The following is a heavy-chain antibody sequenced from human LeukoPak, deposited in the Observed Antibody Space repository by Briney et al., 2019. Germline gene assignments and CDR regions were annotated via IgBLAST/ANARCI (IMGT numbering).Heavy chain of an antibody. Sequence: SETLSLICAVYGGSFSGYYWSWIRRPPGKGLEWIGEINHSGSTNYNPSLKSRVTISVDTSKNQFSLKLSSVTAADTAVYYCARHTTYYYDSSGYYLFGNYFDYWGQGTLVTVSS. D-gene: IGHD3-22*01. J-gene: IGHJ4*02. CDR3: ARHTTYYYDSSGYYLFGNYFDY. V-gene: IGHV4-34*01. CDR2: INHSGST. CDR1: GGSFSGYY.